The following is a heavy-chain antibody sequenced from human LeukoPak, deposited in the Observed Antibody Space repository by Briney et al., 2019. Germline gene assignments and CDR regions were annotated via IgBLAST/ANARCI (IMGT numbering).Heavy chain of an antibody. CDR1: GGSFSGYY. CDR2: INHSGST. V-gene: IGHV4-34*01. CDR3: ARGGRTGYNDY. Sequence: SETLSLTCAVYGGSFSGYYWSWIRQPPGKGLEWIGEINHSGSTNYNPSLKSRVTISVDTSKNQFSLKLSSVTAADTAVYYCARGGRTGYNDYWGQGTLVTVSS. D-gene: IGHD3/OR15-3a*01. J-gene: IGHJ4*02.